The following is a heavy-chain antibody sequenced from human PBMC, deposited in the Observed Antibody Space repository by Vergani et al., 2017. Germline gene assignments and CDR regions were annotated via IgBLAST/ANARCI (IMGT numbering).Heavy chain of an antibody. J-gene: IGHJ4*02. CDR2: ISRSGDTT. D-gene: IGHD1-14*01. V-gene: IGHV3-23*01. Sequence: DVQLLESGGGLVQPGGSLRLSCAASGFTFSSYAMSWVRQAPGKGLEWVSHISRSGDTTYYTDSVTGRVTISRDNSANTLHLQMNSLRAEDTAVYYCAKRGPATTNGGFDCWGQGTLVSVSS. CDR1: GFTFSSYA. CDR3: AKRGPATTNGGFDC.